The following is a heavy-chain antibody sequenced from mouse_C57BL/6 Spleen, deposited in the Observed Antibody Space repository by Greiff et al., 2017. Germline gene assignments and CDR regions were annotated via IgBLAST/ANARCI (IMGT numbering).Heavy chain of an antibody. D-gene: IGHD4-1*01. CDR3: AGKGLGAMDY. CDR1: GFTFSDYG. Sequence: EVKLVESGGGLVKPGGSLKLSCAASGFTFSDYGMHWVRQAPEKGLERVAYISSGSSTIYYADTVKGRFTISRDNAKNTLFLQMTSLRSEDTAMYYCAGKGLGAMDYWGQGTSVTVSS. CDR2: ISSGSSTI. V-gene: IGHV5-17*01. J-gene: IGHJ4*01.